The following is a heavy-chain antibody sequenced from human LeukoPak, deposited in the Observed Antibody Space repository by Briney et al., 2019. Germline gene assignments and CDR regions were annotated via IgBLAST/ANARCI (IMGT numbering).Heavy chain of an antibody. V-gene: IGHV1-69*05. CDR1: GGTFSSYA. J-gene: IGHJ4*02. CDR3: ARDRYSYGYFDY. Sequence: GASVKVSCKASGGTFSSYAISWVPQAPGQGLEWMGRIIPIFGTANYAQKFQGRVTITTDESTSTAYMELSSLRSEDTAVYYCARDRYSYGYFDYWGQGTLVTVSS. CDR2: IIPIFGTA. D-gene: IGHD5-18*01.